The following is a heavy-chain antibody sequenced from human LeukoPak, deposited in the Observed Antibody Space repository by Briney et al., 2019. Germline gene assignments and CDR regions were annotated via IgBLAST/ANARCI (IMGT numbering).Heavy chain of an antibody. D-gene: IGHD3-3*01. CDR3: ARVGITIFGVVPNWFDP. Sequence: PSETLSLTCTVSGGSISSSTYYWGWIRQPPGKGLEWIGSIYYSGSTYYNPPLKSRATISVDTSKNQFSLKLSSVTAADTAVYYCARVGITIFGVVPNWFDPWGQGTLVTVSS. V-gene: IGHV4-39*01. J-gene: IGHJ5*02. CDR2: IYYSGST. CDR1: GGSISSSTYY.